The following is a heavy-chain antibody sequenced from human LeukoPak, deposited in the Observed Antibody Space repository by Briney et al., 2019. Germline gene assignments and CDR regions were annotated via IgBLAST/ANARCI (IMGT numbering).Heavy chain of an antibody. Sequence: TSETLSLTCTVSGGSVSSYYWSWIRQPPGKGLEWIGEINHSGSTNYNPSLKSRVTISVDTSKNQFSLKLSSVTAADTAVYYCASLKGIAAAGTSGYWGQGTLVTVSS. CDR1: GGSVSSYY. CDR3: ASLKGIAAAGTSGY. D-gene: IGHD6-13*01. V-gene: IGHV4-34*01. CDR2: INHSGST. J-gene: IGHJ4*02.